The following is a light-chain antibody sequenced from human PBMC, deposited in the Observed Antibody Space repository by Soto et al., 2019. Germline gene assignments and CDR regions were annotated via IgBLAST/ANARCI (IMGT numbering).Light chain of an antibody. CDR3: SSYEDANAVI. Sequence: QSALTQTPSASGSPGHSVTISCTGTRSDVGYYNYVSWYQQHPGKAPKLLIYEVSNRPSGVPDRFSGSKSGNTASLTISGLQAEDEADYYCSSYEDANAVIFGGGTKLTVL. CDR2: EVS. CDR1: RSDVGYYNY. J-gene: IGLJ2*01. V-gene: IGLV2-8*01.